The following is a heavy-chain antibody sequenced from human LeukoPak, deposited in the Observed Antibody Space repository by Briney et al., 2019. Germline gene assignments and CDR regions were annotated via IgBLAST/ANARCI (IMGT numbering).Heavy chain of an antibody. J-gene: IGHJ4*02. CDR1: GGSFSGYY. CDR2: INHSGST. Sequence: SESLSLTCAVYGGSFSGYYWSWIRQPPGKGLEWIGEINHSGSTNYNPSLKSRVTISVDTSKNQFSLKLSSVTAADTAVYYCAREGNYPFDYWGQGTLVTVSS. CDR3: AREGNYPFDY. V-gene: IGHV4-34*01. D-gene: IGHD1-7*01.